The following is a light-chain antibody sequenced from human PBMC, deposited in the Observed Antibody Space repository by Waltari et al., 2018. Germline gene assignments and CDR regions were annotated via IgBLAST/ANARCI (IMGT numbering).Light chain of an antibody. J-gene: IGLJ3*02. V-gene: IGLV1-47*01. Sequence: QSVLTQPPSASGTPGQRVTISCSGSRANIGSNYVYWYQQLPGTAPKLLIHRNNQRPSGVPDRFSGSKSGTSASLAISGLRSEDEADYYCAAWDDSLSGWVFGGGTKLTVL. CDR2: RNN. CDR1: RANIGSNY. CDR3: AAWDDSLSGWV.